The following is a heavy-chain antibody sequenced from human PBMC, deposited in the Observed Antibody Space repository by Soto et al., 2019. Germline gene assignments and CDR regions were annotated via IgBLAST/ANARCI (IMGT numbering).Heavy chain of an antibody. J-gene: IGHJ4*02. CDR2: IYYSGST. V-gene: IGHV4-31*03. Sequence: PXETLSLTCTVSGCSISSGGYYWSWIRQHPGKGLEWIGYIYYSGSTYYNPSLKSRVTISVDTSKNQFSLKLSSVTAADTAVYYCARDSSGSFDYWGQGTLVTVSS. CDR3: ARDSSGSFDY. CDR1: GCSISSGGYY. D-gene: IGHD3-22*01.